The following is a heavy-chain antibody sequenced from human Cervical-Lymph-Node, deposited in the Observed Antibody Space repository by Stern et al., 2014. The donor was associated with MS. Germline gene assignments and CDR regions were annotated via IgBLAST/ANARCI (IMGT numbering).Heavy chain of an antibody. V-gene: IGHV1-69*01. CDR3: ARGELKEGLVRGMDV. J-gene: IGHJ6*02. CDR1: GGTFSSYA. D-gene: IGHD1-26*01. Sequence: VQLVQSGAEVKQPGSSVKVSCKASGGTFSSYAISWVRQAPGQGLEGVGGIIPIFGTANYAQKFQGRGTITADESTSTAYMELSSLRSEDTAVYYCARGELKEGLVRGMDVWGQGTTVTVSS. CDR2: IIPIFGTA.